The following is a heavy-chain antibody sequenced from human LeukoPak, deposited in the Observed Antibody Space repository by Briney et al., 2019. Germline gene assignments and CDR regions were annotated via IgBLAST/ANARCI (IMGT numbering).Heavy chain of an antibody. V-gene: IGHV3-33*06. Sequence: HSGGSLRLSCATSGFTFSHYGMHWVRQGPGKGLEWVAVIWNDGSNKYYGDSVKGRFTISRDNSQNTLYLQMNSLRVEDTAVYYCAKDAQRGFDYSNSLESWGQGTLVTVSS. D-gene: IGHD4-11*01. J-gene: IGHJ5*01. CDR1: GFTFSHYG. CDR2: IWNDGSNK. CDR3: AKDAQRGFDYSNSLES.